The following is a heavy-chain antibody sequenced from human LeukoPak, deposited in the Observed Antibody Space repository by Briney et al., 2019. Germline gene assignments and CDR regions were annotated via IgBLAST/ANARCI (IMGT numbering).Heavy chain of an antibody. CDR3: ARGGGYTGHAFDI. J-gene: IGHJ3*02. D-gene: IGHD1-1*01. V-gene: IGHV4-59*01. Sequence: SETLSLTCTVSGGSLSSYYWSWIRQPPGKGLEWIGYIYYSGSTNYNPSLKSRVTISVDTSKNQFSLKLSSVTAADTAVYYCARGGGYTGHAFDIWGQGTMVTVSS. CDR1: GGSLSSYY. CDR2: IYYSGST.